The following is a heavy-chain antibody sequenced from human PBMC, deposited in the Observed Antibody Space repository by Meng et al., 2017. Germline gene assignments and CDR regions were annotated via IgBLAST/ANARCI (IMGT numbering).Heavy chain of an antibody. CDR3: ARERSIAVAGNFDY. J-gene: IGHJ4*02. CDR2: IIPIFGTA. V-gene: IGHV1-69*06. D-gene: IGHD6-19*01. CDR1: GYTFTSYA. Sequence: QVQLVQSGAEVEKPGASVKVSCKASGYTFTSYAISWVRQAPGQGLEWMGGIIPIFGTANYAQKFQGRVTITADKSTSTAYMELSSLRSEDTAVYYCARERSIAVAGNFDYWGQGTLVTVSS.